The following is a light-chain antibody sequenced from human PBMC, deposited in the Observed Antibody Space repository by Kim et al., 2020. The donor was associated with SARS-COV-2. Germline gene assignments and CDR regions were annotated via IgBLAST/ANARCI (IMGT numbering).Light chain of an antibody. V-gene: IGKV1-39*01. J-gene: IGKJ2*01. CDR2: AAS. CDR1: QSISSY. Sequence: DIQMTPSPSSLSASVGDRVTITCRASQSISSYLNWYQQKPGKAPKLLIYAASSLQSGVPSRFSGSGSGTDFTLTISSMQPEDFAAYYCQQSYSTPLYTFGQGTKLEI. CDR3: QQSYSTPLYT.